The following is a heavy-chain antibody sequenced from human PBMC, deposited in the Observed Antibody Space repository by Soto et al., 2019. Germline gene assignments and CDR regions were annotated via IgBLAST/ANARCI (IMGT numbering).Heavy chain of an antibody. CDR2: INHSGST. CDR1: GGSFSGYY. V-gene: IGHV4-34*01. J-gene: IGHJ6*02. D-gene: IGHD2-2*01. CDR3: ARRGGVVPAAHLYYYYGMDV. Sequence: SETLSLTCAVYGGSFSGYYWSWIRQPPGKGLEWIGEINHSGSTNYNPSLKSRVTISVDTSKNQFSLKLSSVTAADTAVYYCARRGGVVPAAHLYYYYGMDVWGQGTMVTVSS.